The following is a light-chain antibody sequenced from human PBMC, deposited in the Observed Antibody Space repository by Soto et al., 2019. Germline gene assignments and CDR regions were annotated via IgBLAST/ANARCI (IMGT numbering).Light chain of an antibody. Sequence: DIVLTQSPGTVSLSPGERATLSCRASQSVSSGYLAWYQQKPGQAPRLLIYGVSSRATGIPDRFSGSGSGTDFTLTISRLEPEDFAVYYSQQYGSSPLTFGQGTKVEIK. CDR2: GVS. V-gene: IGKV3-20*01. CDR3: QQYGSSPLT. J-gene: IGKJ1*01. CDR1: QSVSSGY.